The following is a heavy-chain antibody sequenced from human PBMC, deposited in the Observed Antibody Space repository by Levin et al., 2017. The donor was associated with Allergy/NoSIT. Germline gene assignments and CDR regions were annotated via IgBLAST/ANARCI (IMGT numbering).Heavy chain of an antibody. D-gene: IGHD6-13*01. CDR2: ISWNSGSM. J-gene: IGHJ6*02. V-gene: IGHV3-9*01. CDR1: GFTFDDYA. Sequence: GGSLRLSCAASGFTFDDYAIHWVRQTPGKGLEWVSGISWNSGSMGYADSVKGRFTISRDNANNSLYLQMSSLRAEDKALYYCAKDRSYSWYSTGAGMDVWGQGTTVTVSS. CDR3: AKDRSYSWYSTGAGMDV.